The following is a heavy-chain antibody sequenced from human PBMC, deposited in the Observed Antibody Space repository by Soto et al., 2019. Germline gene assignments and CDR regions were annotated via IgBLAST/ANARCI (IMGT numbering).Heavy chain of an antibody. CDR1: GFTFSSYG. Sequence: PGGSLRLSCAASGFTFSSYGMHWVRQAPGKGLEWVAVIWYDGSNKYYADSVKGRFTISRDNSKNTLYLQMNSLRAEDTAVYYCARDTLRDSNPGLFGYWGQGTLVTVSS. J-gene: IGHJ4*02. V-gene: IGHV3-33*01. CDR2: IWYDGSNK. D-gene: IGHD3-22*01. CDR3: ARDTLRDSNPGLFGY.